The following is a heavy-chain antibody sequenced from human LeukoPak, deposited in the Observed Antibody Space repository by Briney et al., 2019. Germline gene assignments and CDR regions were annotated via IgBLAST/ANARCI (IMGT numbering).Heavy chain of an antibody. D-gene: IGHD3-9*01. V-gene: IGHV4-38-2*02. CDR1: GYSISSGYY. CDR2: IYHSGST. J-gene: IGHJ5*02. Sequence: SETLSLTCTVSGYSISSGYYWGWIRQPPGKGLEWIGSIYHSGSTYYNPSLKSRVTITVDTSKNQFSLKLSSVTAADTAVYYCARMDYDILTGYYNEWFDPWGQGTLVTVSS. CDR3: ARMDYDILTGYYNEWFDP.